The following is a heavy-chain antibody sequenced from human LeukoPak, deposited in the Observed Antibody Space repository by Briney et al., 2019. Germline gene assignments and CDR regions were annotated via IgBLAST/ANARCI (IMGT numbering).Heavy chain of an antibody. CDR1: GYTFTTYG. J-gene: IGHJ4*02. CDR2: ISGYNGNT. CDR3: ARDWWYGDYSIGNN. V-gene: IGHV1-18*01. D-gene: IGHD4-17*01. Sequence: ASVKVSCKASGYTFTTYGISWVRQAPGQGLEWMGWISGYNGNTKYAQNFQGRVTVSTDTSTTTAYMELRSPISDDTAVYYCARDWWYGDYSIGNNWGQGTLVTVSS.